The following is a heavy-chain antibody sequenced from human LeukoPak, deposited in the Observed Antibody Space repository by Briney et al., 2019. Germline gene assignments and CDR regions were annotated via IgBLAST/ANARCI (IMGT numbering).Heavy chain of an antibody. J-gene: IGHJ4*02. CDR3: VRDNGDWYYFDY. V-gene: IGHV3-23*01. CDR2: ISGSGGST. D-gene: IGHD4-17*01. CDR1: GFTFSSYA. Sequence: GGSLRLSCAASGFTFSSYAMSWVRQAPGKGLEWVSAISGSGGSTYYADSVKGRFTISRDNSKNTLYLQMNSLRAEDTAVYYCVRDNGDWYYFDYWGQGTLVTVSS.